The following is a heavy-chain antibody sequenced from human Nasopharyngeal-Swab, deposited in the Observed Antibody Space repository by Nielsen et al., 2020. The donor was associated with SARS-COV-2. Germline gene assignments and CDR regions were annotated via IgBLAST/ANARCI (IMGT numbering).Heavy chain of an antibody. D-gene: IGHD5-24*01. CDR3: AREGEKWLQLSH. V-gene: IGHV4-39*07. J-gene: IGHJ4*02. CDR1: GGSISSSSYY. Sequence: GSLRLSCTVSGGSISSSSYYWGWIRQPPGKGLEWIGSIYYSGSTYYNPSLKSRVTISVDTSKNQFSLKLSSVTAADTAVYYCAREGEKWLQLSHWGQGTLVTVSS. CDR2: IYYSGST.